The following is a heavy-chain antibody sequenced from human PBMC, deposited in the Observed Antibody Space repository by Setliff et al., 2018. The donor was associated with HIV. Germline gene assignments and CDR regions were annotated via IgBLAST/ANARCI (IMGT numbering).Heavy chain of an antibody. CDR3: ARGLATSSRSSLVY. CDR2: IYYNGNT. J-gene: IGHJ4*02. CDR1: GGSITGYF. D-gene: IGHD6-6*01. Sequence: SETLSLTCTVSGGSITGYFWNWIRQSPGKGLEWSGYIYYNGNTNYNPTLNSRGTISVDTSKNQFSLRLSSVTAADTAVYYCARGLATSSRSSLVYWGQGILVTVSS. V-gene: IGHV4-59*01.